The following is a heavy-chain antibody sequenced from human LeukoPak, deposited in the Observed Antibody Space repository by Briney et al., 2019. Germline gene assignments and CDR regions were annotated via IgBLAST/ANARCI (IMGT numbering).Heavy chain of an antibody. CDR1: GYTLTSYD. J-gene: IGHJ4*02. CDR2: MNPNSGRT. CDR3: TRETSSRYFDY. Sequence: ASVKVSFTASGYTLTSYDINWVRQATGQGLEWMGWMNPNSGRTGYAQNFQGRITITRNTSISTAYMELSSLRSEDTAVYYCTRETSSRYFDYWGQGTLVTVSS. V-gene: IGHV1-8*01.